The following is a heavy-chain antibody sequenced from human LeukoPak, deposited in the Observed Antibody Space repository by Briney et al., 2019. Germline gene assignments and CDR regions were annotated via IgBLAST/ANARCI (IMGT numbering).Heavy chain of an antibody. Sequence: SETLSLTCTVSSGSINSPGYSWSWIRQPPGQGLGWIGFLYLSGATYYNPSLKSRVTISVDRSKNQFSLRLTSVTAADTAVYYCARATNVDYYFDYWGQGSLVTVSS. CDR2: LYLSGAT. CDR3: ARATNVDYYFDY. V-gene: IGHV4-30-2*01. J-gene: IGHJ4*02. D-gene: IGHD2-8*01. CDR1: SGSINSPGYS.